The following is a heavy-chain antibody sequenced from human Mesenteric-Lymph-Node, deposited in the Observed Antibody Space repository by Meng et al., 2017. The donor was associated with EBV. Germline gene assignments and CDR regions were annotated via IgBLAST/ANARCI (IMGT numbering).Heavy chain of an antibody. Sequence: QGEGQWLGTGLLKPSVTLSFICTVYGGSFRDHYWSWIRKPPGKGPQWIGEMNHDGRANYNPSLKSRVTMSVDTSKNQLSLKLSSVTAADTAIYYCARLVVDPIDNWFDPWGQGTLVTVSS. V-gene: IGHV4-34*01. J-gene: IGHJ5*02. D-gene: IGHD2-15*01. CDR3: ARLVVDPIDNWFDP. CDR1: GGSFRDHY. CDR2: MNHDGRA.